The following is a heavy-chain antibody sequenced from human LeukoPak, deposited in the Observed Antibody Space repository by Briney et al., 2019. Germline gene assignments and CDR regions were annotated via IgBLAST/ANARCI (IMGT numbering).Heavy chain of an antibody. CDR1: RFTFSNFW. J-gene: IGHJ4*01. CDR2: IRSDGSTT. V-gene: IGHV3-74*01. CDR3: IRDWRHLAFDQ. Sequence: GGSLRLSCVESRFTFSNFWMHWVRQAPGKGLGWVARIRSDGSTTDYADSVKGRFTISRDNAKNTLYLEMTSLRAEDTAVYYCIRDWRHLAFDQSGHGTLVTVSS. D-gene: IGHD3-3*01.